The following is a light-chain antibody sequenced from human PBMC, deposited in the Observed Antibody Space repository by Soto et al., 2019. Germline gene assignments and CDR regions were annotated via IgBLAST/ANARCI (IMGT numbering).Light chain of an antibody. Sequence: QSVLTQPPSVSGTRGQRVSISCSGSRSNIGINAVDWYHQLPGTAPKVLIYANNQRPSGVPDRFSGSKSGTSASLAINGLQSDDEAHYYCAAWDDSLNGLVFGGGTKVTVL. J-gene: IGLJ2*01. CDR1: RSNIGINA. CDR2: ANN. V-gene: IGLV1-44*01. CDR3: AAWDDSLNGLV.